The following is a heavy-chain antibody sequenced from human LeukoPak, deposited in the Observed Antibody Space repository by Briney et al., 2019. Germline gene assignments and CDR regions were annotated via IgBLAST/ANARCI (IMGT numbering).Heavy chain of an antibody. CDR3: ARATEQWLVRYFDY. D-gene: IGHD6-19*01. CDR2: ISSSGSTI. CDR1: GFTFSSYE. Sequence: GGSLRLSCAASGFTFSSYEMNWVRQAPGKGLEWVSYISSSGSTIYYADSVKGRFTISRDNAKNSLYLQMNSLRAEDTAVYYCARATEQWLVRYFDYWGQGTLVTVSS. V-gene: IGHV3-48*03. J-gene: IGHJ4*02.